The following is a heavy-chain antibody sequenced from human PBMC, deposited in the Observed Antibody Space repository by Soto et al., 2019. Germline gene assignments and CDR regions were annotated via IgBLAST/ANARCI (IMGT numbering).Heavy chain of an antibody. V-gene: IGHV3-23*01. CDR3: ATSPDFSWPGSVY. Sequence: GGSLRLSCAASGFSFSSYAMSWVRQAPGKGLEWVSAISGSGGSTYYADSVKGRFTISRDNSKNTLYLQMNSLRAEDTAVYYCATSPDFSWPGSVYWGQGTLVTVSS. CDR1: GFSFSSYA. D-gene: IGHD3-3*01. J-gene: IGHJ4*02. CDR2: ISGSGGST.